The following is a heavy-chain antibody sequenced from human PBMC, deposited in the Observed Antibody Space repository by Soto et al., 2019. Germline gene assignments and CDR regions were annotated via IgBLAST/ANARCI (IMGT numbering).Heavy chain of an antibody. D-gene: IGHD2-15*01. CDR1: GFTFNKYG. V-gene: IGHV3-48*02. CDR3: AREVMVVRTAVYNWFDP. CDR2: ISEGTSTI. Sequence: EAQLVESGGGLVQPGGSLRLSCAASGFTFNKYGMNWVRQAPGKGLEWVSFISEGTSTIKYADSVRGRFTISRDNAKNSLYRQMNSLRDEDTAVYYCAREVMVVRTAVYNWFDPWGQGTLVTVSS. J-gene: IGHJ5*02.